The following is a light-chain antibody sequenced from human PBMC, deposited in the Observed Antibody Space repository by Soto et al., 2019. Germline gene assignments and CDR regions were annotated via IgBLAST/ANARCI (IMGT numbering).Light chain of an antibody. CDR2: DDS. CDR1: NIGYKS. Sequence: SSELTQPPSVSVAPGQTARITCGGNNIGYKSVHWYQQKPGQAPVLVVYDDSHRPSGIPERFSGSNSGNTATLTISRVEAGDDADYYCQVWDSISVRLYVFGNGSKV. CDR3: QVWDSISVRLYV. V-gene: IGLV3-21*02. J-gene: IGLJ1*01.